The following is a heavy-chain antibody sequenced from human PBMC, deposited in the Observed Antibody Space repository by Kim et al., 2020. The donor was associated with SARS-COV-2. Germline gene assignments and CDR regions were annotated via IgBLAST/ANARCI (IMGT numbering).Heavy chain of an antibody. V-gene: IGHV1-69*13. CDR3: ARYNSSSWPRDYYYGMDV. CDR1: GGTFSSYA. CDR2: IIPIFGTA. J-gene: IGHJ6*02. D-gene: IGHD6-13*01. Sequence: SVKVSCKASGGTFSSYAISWVRQAPGQGLEWMGGIIPIFGTANYAQKFQGRVTITADESTSTAYMELSSLRSEDTAVYYCARYNSSSWPRDYYYGMDVWGQGTTVTVSS.